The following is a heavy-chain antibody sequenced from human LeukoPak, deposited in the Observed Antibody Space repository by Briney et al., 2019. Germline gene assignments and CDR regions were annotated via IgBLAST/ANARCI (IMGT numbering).Heavy chain of an antibody. D-gene: IGHD2-15*01. CDR2: ISSSGTTK. CDR3: VRDPSYCGGGSCYFLGEY. V-gene: IGHV3-48*03. CDR1: GFTFSSFE. J-gene: IGHJ4*02. Sequence: PGGSLRLSCAASGFTFSSFEMNWVRQAPGKGLEWVSYISSSGTTKYYADSVKGRFTISRDNAKNSLYLQMNSLRAEDTAVYYCVRDPSYCGGGSCYFLGEYWGPGTLVSVSS.